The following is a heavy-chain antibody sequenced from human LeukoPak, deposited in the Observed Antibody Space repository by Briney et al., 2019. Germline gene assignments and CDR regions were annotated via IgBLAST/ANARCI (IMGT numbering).Heavy chain of an antibody. CDR2: ISGSGGST. J-gene: IGHJ4*02. D-gene: IGHD6-13*01. Sequence: GGSLRLSCAASGFTFSSYWMHWVRQAPGKGLEWVSAISGSGGSTYYADSVKGRFTISRDNSKNTLYLQMNSLRAEDTAVYYCAKDRSSSWYFDYWGQGTLVTVSS. CDR3: AKDRSSSWYFDY. CDR1: GFTFSSYW. V-gene: IGHV3-23*01.